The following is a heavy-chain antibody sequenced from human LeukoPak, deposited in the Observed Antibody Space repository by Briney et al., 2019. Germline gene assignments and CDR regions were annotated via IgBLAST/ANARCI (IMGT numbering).Heavy chain of an antibody. CDR3: ALPGRAQGVIGSFDY. Sequence: GGSLRLSCAASGFTFSSYAMSWVRQAPGKGLEWVSAISGSGGSTYYADSVKGRFTISRDNSKNTLYLQMNSLRAEDTAVYYCALPGRAQGVIGSFDYWGQGTLVTVSS. V-gene: IGHV3-23*01. J-gene: IGHJ4*02. CDR2: ISGSGGST. CDR1: GFTFSSYA. D-gene: IGHD3-16*02.